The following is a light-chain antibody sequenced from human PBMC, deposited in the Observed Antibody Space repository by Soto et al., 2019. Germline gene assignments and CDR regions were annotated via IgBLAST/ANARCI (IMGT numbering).Light chain of an antibody. CDR3: QQYNSYSPT. V-gene: IGKV1-5*03. CDR2: KAS. Sequence: DIQMTQYPSTLSASVGDRVTIPCRASQSISTWLAWYQREPGKAPKLLIHKASSLQSGVPSRFSGRVSGTDLTITSSSLHPXXFASYYCQQYNSYSPTFGKWTKVYIK. J-gene: IGKJ1*01. CDR1: QSISTW.